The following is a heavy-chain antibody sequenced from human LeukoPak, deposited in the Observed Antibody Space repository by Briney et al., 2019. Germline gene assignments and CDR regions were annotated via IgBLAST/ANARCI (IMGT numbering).Heavy chain of an antibody. Sequence: PGGSLRLSCAASGFTFSSYSMNWVRQAPGKGLEWVSYISSSSSTIYYADSVKGRFTISRENAKNSLYLQMNSLRAGDTAVYYCARVRYVSSWSFDYWGQGTLVTVSS. J-gene: IGHJ4*02. V-gene: IGHV3-48*01. CDR2: ISSSSSTI. CDR1: GFTFSSYS. D-gene: IGHD6-13*01. CDR3: ARVRYVSSWSFDY.